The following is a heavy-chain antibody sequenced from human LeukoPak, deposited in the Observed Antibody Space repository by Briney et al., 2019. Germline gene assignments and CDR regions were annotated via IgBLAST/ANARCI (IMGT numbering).Heavy chain of an antibody. V-gene: IGHV3-33*03. Sequence: GGSLRLSCVASGFTFRGYGMHWVRQAPGKGLEWVAVIWYDGSNEHYADSVKGRFAISRDNSKNTLPLQMNSLRVGDSAVYYCVKDRLGGIVGQLDHWGQGTLVTVSS. J-gene: IGHJ4*02. CDR1: GFTFRGYG. CDR2: IWYDGSNE. CDR3: VKDRLGGIVGQLDH. D-gene: IGHD1-26*01.